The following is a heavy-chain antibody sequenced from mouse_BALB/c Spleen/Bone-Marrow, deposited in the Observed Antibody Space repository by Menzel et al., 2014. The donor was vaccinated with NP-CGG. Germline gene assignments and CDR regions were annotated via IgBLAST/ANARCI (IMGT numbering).Heavy chain of an antibody. CDR3: AREEITTVVAPAY. V-gene: IGHV1-61*01. CDR1: GYTFTSYW. J-gene: IGHJ3*01. Sequence: VQGVESGAELVRSGASVKLSCKASGYTFTSYWMNWVKQRPGQGLEWIGMIDPSDSETHYNQMFKDKATLTVDKSSSTAYMQLSSLTSEDSAVYYCAREEITTVVAPAYWGQGTLVTVSA. D-gene: IGHD1-1*01. CDR2: IDPSDSET.